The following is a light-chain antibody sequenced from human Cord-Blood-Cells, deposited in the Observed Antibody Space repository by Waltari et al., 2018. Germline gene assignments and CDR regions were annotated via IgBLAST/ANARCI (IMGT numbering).Light chain of an antibody. J-gene: IGKJ3*01. V-gene: IGKV1-5*03. CDR2: KAS. Sequence: DIQMTQSPSTLSASVGDRVTITCRASQSISSWLAWYQQKPGKAPKLLIYKASSLESGVPSRFSGSGSGTEFTLTISSLQPDDCATYYCQQYNSYSHTFGPGTKVDIK. CDR3: QQYNSYSHT. CDR1: QSISSW.